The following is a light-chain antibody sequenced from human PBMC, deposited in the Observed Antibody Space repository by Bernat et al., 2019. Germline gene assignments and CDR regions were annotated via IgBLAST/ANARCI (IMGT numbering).Light chain of an antibody. Sequence: EIVLTQSPGTLSLSPGERATLSCRASPCASSSHLAWYQQKPGQAPRLLIYATSSRATGIPDRFSGSGSGTDFTLTISRLEPEDFAVYYCQQYGSSRYTFGQGTKLEIK. CDR3: QQYGSSRYT. V-gene: IGKV3-20*01. J-gene: IGKJ2*01. CDR1: PCASSSH. CDR2: ATS.